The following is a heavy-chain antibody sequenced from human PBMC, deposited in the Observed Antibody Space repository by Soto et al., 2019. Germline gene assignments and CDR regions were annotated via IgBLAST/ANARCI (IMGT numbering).Heavy chain of an antibody. CDR2: ISYDGSNK. V-gene: IGHV3-30-3*01. CDR3: ARDLPEAYCSGGSCSYYYYYGMDV. Sequence: VQLVESGGGVVQPGRSLRLSCAASGFTFSSYAMHWVRQAPGKGLEWVAVISYDGSNKYYADSVKGRFTISRDNSKNTLYLQMNSLRAEDTAVYYCARDLPEAYCSGGSCSYYYYYGMDVWGQGTTVTVSS. J-gene: IGHJ6*02. CDR1: GFTFSSYA. D-gene: IGHD2-15*01.